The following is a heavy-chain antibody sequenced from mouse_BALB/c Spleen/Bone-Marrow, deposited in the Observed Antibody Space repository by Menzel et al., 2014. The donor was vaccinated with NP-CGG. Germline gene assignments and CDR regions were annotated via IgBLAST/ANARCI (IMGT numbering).Heavy chain of an antibody. V-gene: IGHV5-6-5*01. CDR3: ARGGGYDYGSWFAY. CDR1: GFTFSSYA. J-gene: IGHJ3*01. CDR2: ISSGGST. Sequence: EVNVVESGGGLVKPGGSLKLSCAASGFTFSSYAMSWVRQTPEKRLEWVASISSGGSTYYPDGVKGRFTISRDNARNILYLQMSSLRSEDTAMYYCARGGGYDYGSWFAYWGQGTLVTVSA. D-gene: IGHD2-4*01.